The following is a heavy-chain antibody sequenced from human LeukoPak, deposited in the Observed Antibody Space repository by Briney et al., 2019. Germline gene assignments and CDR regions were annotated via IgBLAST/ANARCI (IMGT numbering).Heavy chain of an antibody. CDR2: IYHSGST. CDR3: ARHRSYLGYCSGGSCRGLYYYYMDV. Sequence: PSETLSLTCTVSGYSISSGYYWGWIRQPPGEGLEWIGSIYHSGSTYYNPSLKSRVTISVDTSKNQYSLKLSSVTAADTAVYYCARHRSYLGYCSGGSCRGLYYYYMDVWGKGTTVTISS. CDR1: GYSISSGYY. D-gene: IGHD2-15*01. V-gene: IGHV4-38-2*02. J-gene: IGHJ6*03.